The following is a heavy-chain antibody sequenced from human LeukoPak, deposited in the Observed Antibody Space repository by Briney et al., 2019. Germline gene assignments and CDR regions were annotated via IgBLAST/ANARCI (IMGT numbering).Heavy chain of an antibody. J-gene: IGHJ4*02. V-gene: IGHV4-38-2*01. CDR1: GYSIISGYY. D-gene: IGHD3-22*01. CDR2: IYHSGST. CDR3: ARRKSSGYYDW. Sequence: SETLSLTCAVSGYSIISGYYWGWIRQPPGKGLEWIGSIYHSGSTYYNPSLKSRVTISVDTSKNQFSLKLSSVTAADTAVYYCARRKSSGYYDWWGQGTLVTVSS.